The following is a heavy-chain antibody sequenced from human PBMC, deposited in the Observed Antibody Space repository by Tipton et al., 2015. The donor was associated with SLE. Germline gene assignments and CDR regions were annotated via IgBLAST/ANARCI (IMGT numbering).Heavy chain of an antibody. J-gene: IGHJ4*02. Sequence: QSGPEVKKPGASVKVSCKASGYTFGSYAIHWVRQAPGQRLEWMGWINAAYGNTKYSERFQGRVTFTRDTSTNTAYMELSSLTSEDTAVYYCARATMLYYFVFWGLGSLITVSS. V-gene: IGHV1-3*01. CDR2: INAAYGNT. D-gene: IGHD3-16*01. CDR3: ARATMLYYFVF. CDR1: GYTFGSYA.